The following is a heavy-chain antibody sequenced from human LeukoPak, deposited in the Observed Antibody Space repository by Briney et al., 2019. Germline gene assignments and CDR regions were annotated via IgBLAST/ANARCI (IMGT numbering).Heavy chain of an antibody. CDR1: GFTFSGYG. Sequence: GSLSLSCAASGFTFSGYGMHWVRQPPGKGLEWVPVIWYDGSKAYYVDSVKGRFTISRDNSKKTLYLQMNSLRVDDTGVYYCARFEGLVAGLDQWGRGTLVTVSS. CDR3: ARFEGLVAGLDQ. D-gene: IGHD6-19*01. J-gene: IGHJ5*02. V-gene: IGHV3-33*01. CDR2: IWYDGSKA.